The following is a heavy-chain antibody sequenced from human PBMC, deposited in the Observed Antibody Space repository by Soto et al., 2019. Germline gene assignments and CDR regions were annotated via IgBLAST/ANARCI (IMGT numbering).Heavy chain of an antibody. CDR3: ARGYLYGL. CDR1: GFTFSSYS. V-gene: IGHV3-21*05. J-gene: IGHJ4*02. CDR2: ISESGSDV. Sequence: GGSLRLSCAASGFTFSSYSMNWVRQAPGRGLEWVSYISESGSDVYYAGSVKGRFTISRDNAKNSLYLHMNSLRAKDTAVYYCARGYLYGLWGQGTLVPVSP. D-gene: IGHD2-2*02.